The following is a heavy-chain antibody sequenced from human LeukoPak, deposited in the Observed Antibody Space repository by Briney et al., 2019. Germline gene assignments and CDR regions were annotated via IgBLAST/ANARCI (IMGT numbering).Heavy chain of an antibody. CDR1: GGSFSGYY. Sequence: TSETLSLTCAVYGGSFSGYYWSWIRQPPGKGLEWIGEINHSGSTNYNPSLKSRVTISVDTSKNQFSLKLSSVTAADTAVYYCASNYGRYFDYWGQGTLVTVSS. CDR3: ASNYGRYFDY. J-gene: IGHJ4*02. V-gene: IGHV4-34*01. D-gene: IGHD3-10*01. CDR2: INHSGST.